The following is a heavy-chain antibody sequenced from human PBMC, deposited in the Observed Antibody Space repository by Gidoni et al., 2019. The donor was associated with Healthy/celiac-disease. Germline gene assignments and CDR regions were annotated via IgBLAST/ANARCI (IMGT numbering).Heavy chain of an antibody. V-gene: IGHV3-33*01. CDR1: GFTFSSYG. Sequence: QVQLVESGGGVGQPGRSLRLSCAASGFTFSSYGMHWVRRAPGKGLEGVAVIWYDGSNKYYADSVKGRFTISRDNSKNTLYLQMNSLRAEDTAVYYCARGQMGSYYFDYWGQGTLVTVSS. CDR2: IWYDGSNK. J-gene: IGHJ4*02. CDR3: ARGQMGSYYFDY.